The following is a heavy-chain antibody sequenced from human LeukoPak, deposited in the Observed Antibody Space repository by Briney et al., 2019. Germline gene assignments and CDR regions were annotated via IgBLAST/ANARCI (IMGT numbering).Heavy chain of an antibody. CDR3: ARGSRGSGGSCYRN. Sequence: KPSETLSLTCTVSGGSISSSSYYWGWIRQPPGKGLEWIGSIYYSGSTYYNPSLKSRVTISVDTSKNQFSLKLSSVTAADTAVYYCARGSRGSGGSCYRNWGQGTLVTVSS. J-gene: IGHJ4*02. D-gene: IGHD2-15*01. CDR2: IYYSGST. CDR1: GGSISSSSYY. V-gene: IGHV4-39*01.